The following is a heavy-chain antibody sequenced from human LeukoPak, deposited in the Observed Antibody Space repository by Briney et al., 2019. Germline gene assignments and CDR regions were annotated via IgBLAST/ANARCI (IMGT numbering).Heavy chain of an antibody. D-gene: IGHD4-17*01. Sequence: PGGSLRLSCAASGFTFSNAWMSWVRQAPGKGLEWVGRIKSKTDGGKTDYAAPVKGRFTISRDDSKNTLYLQMHSLKTEDTAVYYCTTDWVLTTVTTWHVPFDYWGQGTLVTVSS. CDR1: GFTFSNAW. V-gene: IGHV3-15*01. CDR2: IKSKTDGGKT. J-gene: IGHJ4*02. CDR3: TTDWVLTTVTTWHVPFDY.